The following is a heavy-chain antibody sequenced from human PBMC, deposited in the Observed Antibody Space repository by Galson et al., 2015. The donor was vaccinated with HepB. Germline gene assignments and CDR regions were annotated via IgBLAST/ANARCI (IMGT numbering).Heavy chain of an antibody. D-gene: IGHD6-13*01. CDR3: AHRFGRSWYVGGWVDY. CDR2: IYWDDDK. J-gene: IGHJ4*02. V-gene: IGHV2-5*02. Sequence: PALVKPTQTLTLTCTFSGFSLSTSGVGVGWIRQPPGKALEWLALIYWDDDKRYSPSLKSRLTITKDTSKNQVVLTMTNMDPVDTATYYCAHRFGRSWYVGGWVDYWGQGTLVTVSS. CDR1: GFSLSTSGVG.